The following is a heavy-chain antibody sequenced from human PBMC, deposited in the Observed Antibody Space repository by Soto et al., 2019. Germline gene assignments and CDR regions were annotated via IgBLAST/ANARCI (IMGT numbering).Heavy chain of an antibody. CDR2: IYYSGST. CDR1: GGSISSGGYY. J-gene: IGHJ5*02. V-gene: IGHV4-31*03. CDR3: ARVVVVVVAATLELNWFDP. D-gene: IGHD2-15*01. Sequence: PSETLSLTCTVSGGSISSGGYYWSWIRQHPGKGLEWIGYIYYSGSTYYNPSLKSRVTISVDTSKNQFSLKLSSVTAADTAVYYCARVVVVVVAATLELNWFDPWGQGTLVT.